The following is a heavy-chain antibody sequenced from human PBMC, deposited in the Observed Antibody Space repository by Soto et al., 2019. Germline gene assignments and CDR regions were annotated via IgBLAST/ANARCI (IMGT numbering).Heavy chain of an antibody. J-gene: IGHJ4*02. CDR2: ISAYNGNT. D-gene: IGHD6-19*01. CDR1: GYTFTSYG. CDR3: ARDAGPDDPSPIVYSSGWYPFDY. Sequence: ASVKVSCKASGYTFTSYGISWVRQAPGQGLEWMGWISAYNGNTNYAQKLQGRVTMTTDTSTSTAYMELRSLRSDDTAVYYCARDAGPDDPSPIVYSSGWYPFDYWGQGTLVTVSS. V-gene: IGHV1-18*01.